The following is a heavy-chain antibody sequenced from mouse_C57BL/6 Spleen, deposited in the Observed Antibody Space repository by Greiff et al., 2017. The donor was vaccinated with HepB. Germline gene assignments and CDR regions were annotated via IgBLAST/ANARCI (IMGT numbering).Heavy chain of an antibody. CDR1: GYSFTSYY. J-gene: IGHJ4*01. CDR2: IYPGSGNT. D-gene: IGHD2-4*01. Sequence: VKLQQSGPELVKPGASVKISCKASGYSFTSYYIHWVKQRPGQGLEWIGWIYPGSGNTKYNEKFKGKATLTADTSSSTAYMQLSSLTSEDSAVYYCARFGYDYDVAMDYWGQGTSVTVSS. CDR3: ARFGYDYDVAMDY. V-gene: IGHV1-66*01.